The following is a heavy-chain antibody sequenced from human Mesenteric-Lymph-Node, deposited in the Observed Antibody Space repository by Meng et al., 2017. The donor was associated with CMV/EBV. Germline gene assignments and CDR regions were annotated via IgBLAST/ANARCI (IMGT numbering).Heavy chain of an antibody. CDR3: ARKYCSSTSCSLYYYYVMDV. D-gene: IGHD2-2*01. V-gene: IGHV3-21*01. CDR1: GFTFSSYS. Sequence: LSLTCAASGFTFSSYSMNWVRQAPGKGLEWVSSISSSSSYIYYADSVKGRFTISRDNAKNSLYLQMNSLRAEDTAVYYCARKYCSSTSCSLYYYYVMDVWGQGTTVTVSS. CDR2: ISSSSSYI. J-gene: IGHJ6*02.